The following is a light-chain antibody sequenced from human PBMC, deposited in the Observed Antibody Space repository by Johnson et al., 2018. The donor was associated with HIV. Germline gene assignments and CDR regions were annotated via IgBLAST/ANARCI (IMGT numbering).Light chain of an antibody. CDR1: SSNIGNNY. J-gene: IGLJ1*01. CDR3: GTWDSSLNAYV. CDR2: ENN. V-gene: IGLV1-51*02. Sequence: QSVLTQPPSVSAAPGQKVTISCSGSSSNIGNNYVSWYQQLPGTAPKLLIYENNKRPSGIPDRFSGSKSGTSATLVITGLQTGDEADYYCGTWDSSLNAYVVGAATKVAVL.